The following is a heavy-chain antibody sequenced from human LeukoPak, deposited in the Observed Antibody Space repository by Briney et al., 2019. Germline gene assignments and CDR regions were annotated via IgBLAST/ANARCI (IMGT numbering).Heavy chain of an antibody. J-gene: IGHJ4*02. D-gene: IGHD6-19*01. CDR2: ISGSGGST. Sequence: PGGSLRLSCAASGFTFSSYAMSWVRQAPGKGLEWVSAISGSGGSTYYADSVKGRLTISRDNSKNTLYLQMNGLRAEDTAVYYCAKAPYSSAWYDFGYWGQGTLVTVSS. CDR1: GFTFSSYA. CDR3: AKAPYSSAWYDFGY. V-gene: IGHV3-23*01.